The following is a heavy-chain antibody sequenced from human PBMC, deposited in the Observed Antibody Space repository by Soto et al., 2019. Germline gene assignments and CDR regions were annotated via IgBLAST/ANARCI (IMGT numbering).Heavy chain of an antibody. CDR1: GFRFSNYG. CDR3: ARDGRDCNPGVCYFQH. J-gene: IGHJ1*01. CDR2: ISSSSSII. Sequence: GGSLRLSCAACGFRFSNYGMNWVRLAPGEGLEWVSYISSSSSIIYYADSVKGRFTISRDNANNSLYLQMNSLRDEDTAVYYCARDGRDCNPGVCYFQHWGQGTLVTVSS. D-gene: IGHD2-8*01. V-gene: IGHV3-48*02.